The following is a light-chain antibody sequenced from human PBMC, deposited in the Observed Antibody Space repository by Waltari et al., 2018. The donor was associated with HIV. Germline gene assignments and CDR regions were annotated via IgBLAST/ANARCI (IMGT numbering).Light chain of an antibody. CDR3: QAWDSNTWV. V-gene: IGLV3-1*01. CDR1: TLGDKY. Sequence: SYELTQPPSVSVSPGQTASITCSGDTLGDKYACWYHQKPGRSPVLVIYQDSKRPSGIPERFSGSNSGNTATLTISGTQAMDEADYYCQAWDSNTWVFGGGTKLTVL. J-gene: IGLJ3*02. CDR2: QDS.